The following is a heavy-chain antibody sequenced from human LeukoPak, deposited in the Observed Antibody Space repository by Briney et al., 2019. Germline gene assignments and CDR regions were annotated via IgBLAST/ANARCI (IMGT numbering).Heavy chain of an antibody. CDR3: ARAGDTAMVPVDY. CDR1: GFTFSSYA. CDR2: IWYDGSNK. D-gene: IGHD5-18*01. Sequence: PGGSLRLSCAASGFTFSSYAMHWVRQAPGKGLEWVAAIWYDGSNKYYADSVKGRFTISRDNSKNTLYLQMNSLRAEDTAVYYCARAGDTAMVPVDYWGQGTLVTVSS. V-gene: IGHV3-33*08. J-gene: IGHJ4*02.